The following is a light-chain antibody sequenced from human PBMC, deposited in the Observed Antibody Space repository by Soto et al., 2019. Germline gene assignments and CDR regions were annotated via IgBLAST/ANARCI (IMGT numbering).Light chain of an antibody. CDR2: DVT. Sequence: QSVLTQPASVSGSPGQSITISCTGTSSDVGGYNYVSWYQQHPGKAPKLMIYDVTNRPSGVSNRCSGSKSGNTASLTISGLQAEDEADYYCSSYTSSSTPLVFGGGTKLTVL. V-gene: IGLV2-14*01. CDR1: SSDVGGYNY. J-gene: IGLJ3*02. CDR3: SSYTSSSTPLV.